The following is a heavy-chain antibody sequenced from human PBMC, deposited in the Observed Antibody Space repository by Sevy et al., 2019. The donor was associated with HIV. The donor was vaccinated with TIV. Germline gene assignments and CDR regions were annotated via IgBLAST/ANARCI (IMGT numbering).Heavy chain of an antibody. V-gene: IGHV3-23*01. J-gene: IGHJ4*02. D-gene: IGHD2-8*01. Sequence: GGSLRLSGAASGFTFSKYSMSGVRQPPGKGREWVSTLSFGCGEINYADSVKGRFTISRDNSKSSVYLQMNNLRPEDTAVYYCAREGCTKPHDYWGQGTLVTVSS. CDR1: GFTFSKYS. CDR3: AREGCTKPHDY. CDR2: LSFGCGEI.